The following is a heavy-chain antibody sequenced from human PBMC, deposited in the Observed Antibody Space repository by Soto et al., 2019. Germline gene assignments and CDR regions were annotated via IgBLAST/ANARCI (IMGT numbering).Heavy chain of an antibody. CDR2: IYYSGST. D-gene: IGHD2-15*01. CDR3: ARQKDCSGGSCYLNDAFDI. J-gene: IGHJ3*02. V-gene: IGHV4-39*01. Sequence: SETLSLTCTVSGGSISSSSYYWGWIRQPPGKGLEWIGSIYYSGSTYYNPSLKSRVTISVDTSKNQFSLKLSSVTAADTAVYYCARQKDCSGGSCYLNDAFDIWGQGTMVTVSS. CDR1: GGSISSSSYY.